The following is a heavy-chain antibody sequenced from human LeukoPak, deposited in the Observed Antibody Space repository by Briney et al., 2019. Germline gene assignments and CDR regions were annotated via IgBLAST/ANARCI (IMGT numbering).Heavy chain of an antibody. V-gene: IGHV3-21*01. D-gene: IGHD1-26*01. CDR2: ISSSSSYI. J-gene: IGHJ3*02. Sequence: PGGSLRLYCTASGFTFSSSSMNWVRQAPGKGLEWVSSISSSSSYIYYADSVKGRFTISRDNAKNSLYLQMNSLRAEDTAVYYCASDVGTMDLGSSGDAFDIWGQGTMVTVSS. CDR3: ASDVGTMDLGSSGDAFDI. CDR1: GFTFSSSS.